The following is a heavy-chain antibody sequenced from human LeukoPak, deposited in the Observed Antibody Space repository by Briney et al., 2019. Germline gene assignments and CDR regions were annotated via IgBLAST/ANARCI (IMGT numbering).Heavy chain of an antibody. CDR3: AREGGVHYYYFYMDV. CDR2: ISGNGGST. Sequence: HPGGSLRLSCAASGFIFSNHAMQWVRQAPGKGLEYVSAISGNGGSTYYANSVKGRFNISRDNSKNTLYLQMDSLRAEDTAVYYCAREGGVHYYYFYMDVWGKGTTVTVSS. CDR1: GFIFSNHA. J-gene: IGHJ6*03. V-gene: IGHV3-64*01. D-gene: IGHD3-16*01.